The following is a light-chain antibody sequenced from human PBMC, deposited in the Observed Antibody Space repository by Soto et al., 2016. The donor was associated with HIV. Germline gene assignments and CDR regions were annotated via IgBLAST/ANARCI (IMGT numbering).Light chain of an antibody. CDR1: KLGNKY. Sequence: SYELTQPLSVSVSPGQTASITCSGDKLGNKYACWYQQRPGQSPLLVIYQDNKRPSGIPERFSGSNSGDTATLTISGTQALDEGDYYCQAWDSNNVIFGGGTKVSVL. J-gene: IGLJ2*01. CDR2: QDN. CDR3: QAWDSNNVI. V-gene: IGLV3-1*01.